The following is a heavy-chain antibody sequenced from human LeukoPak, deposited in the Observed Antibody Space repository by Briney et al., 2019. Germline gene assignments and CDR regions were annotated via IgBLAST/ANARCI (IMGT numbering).Heavy chain of an antibody. V-gene: IGHV1-46*01. CDR3: ARALWELPALDI. CDR2: INPSGGTT. CDR1: GYTFTRYY. Sequence: ASVKVSCKTSGYTFTRYYIHWVRQAPGQGLEWMGIINPSGGTTNFAQKFQVRVTMTRDTSTSTAYMELRSLRSDDTAVYYCARALWELPALDIWGQGTMVTVS. D-gene: IGHD1-26*01. J-gene: IGHJ3*02.